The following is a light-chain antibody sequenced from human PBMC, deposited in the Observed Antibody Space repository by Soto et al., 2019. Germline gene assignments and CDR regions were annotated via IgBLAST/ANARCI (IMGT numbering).Light chain of an antibody. CDR2: GNN. CDR1: SSNFGAGND. Sequence: QSVLTQPPSVSGAPGQRVTIYCTGSSSNFGAGNDVQWYQQLPGTAPKLLIFGNNNRPSGVPDRFSGSKSGTSASLAISGLQAEDEADYYCQSYDSSLRGYVFGTGTKVTVL. J-gene: IGLJ1*01. CDR3: QSYDSSLRGYV. V-gene: IGLV1-40*01.